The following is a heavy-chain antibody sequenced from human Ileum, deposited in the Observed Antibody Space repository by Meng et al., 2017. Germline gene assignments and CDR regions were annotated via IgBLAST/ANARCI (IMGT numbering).Heavy chain of an antibody. D-gene: IGHD2/OR15-2a*01. CDR3: ARPQQPQYNSDRTDGFDI. CDR1: GYSFTSYW. Sequence: GESLKISCKGSGYSFTSYWIGWVRQMPGRGLEWMGIIYPTDSDTRYSPSFQGQVTFSADKSINTAYLQWSSLKASDTAMYYCARPQQPQYNSDRTDGFDIWGQGTMVTVSS. V-gene: IGHV5-51*01. J-gene: IGHJ3*02. CDR2: IYPTDSDT.